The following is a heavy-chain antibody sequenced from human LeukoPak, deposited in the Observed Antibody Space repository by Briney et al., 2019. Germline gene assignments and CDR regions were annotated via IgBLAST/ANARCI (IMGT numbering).Heavy chain of an antibody. CDR1: GFTFNSYS. Sequence: GGSLRLSCAASGFTFNSYSMNWVRQAPGKGLEWVSYISSSSSTIYYADSVKGRFTISRDNAKNSLYLQMNSLRAEDTAVYYCARVKWGYSYAQGFFDYWGQGTLVTVSS. J-gene: IGHJ4*02. D-gene: IGHD5-18*01. CDR3: ARVKWGYSYAQGFFDY. CDR2: ISSSSSTI. V-gene: IGHV3-48*01.